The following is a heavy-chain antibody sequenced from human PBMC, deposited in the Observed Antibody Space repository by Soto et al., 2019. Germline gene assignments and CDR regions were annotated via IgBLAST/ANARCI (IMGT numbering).Heavy chain of an antibody. J-gene: IGHJ6*02. Sequence: GASVKVSCKVSGYTLTELSMHWVRQAPGKGLEWMGGFDPEDGETIYAQKFQGRVTMTEDTSTDTAYMELSSLRSEDTAVYYCATSIVGAPTPLLDYYYGMDVWAQGTTVTVSS. D-gene: IGHD1-26*01. V-gene: IGHV1-24*01. CDR2: FDPEDGET. CDR3: ATSIVGAPTPLLDYYYGMDV. CDR1: GYTLTELS.